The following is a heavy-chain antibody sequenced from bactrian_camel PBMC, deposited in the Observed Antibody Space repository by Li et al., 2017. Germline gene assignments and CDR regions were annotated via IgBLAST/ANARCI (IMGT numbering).Heavy chain of an antibody. CDR2: INRDGST. J-gene: IGHJ6*01. CDR1: GFTFREPD. V-gene: IGHV3S55*01. Sequence: HVQLVESGGGSVQAGETLGLSCTYRSGFTFREPDMGWYRQAPGDECKLVSRINRDGSTYYADSVKGRFTISQDNAKNTLYLQMNSLKPEDTAMYYCSADDRYYSGGYCTAPFGADFGSRGQGTQVTVS. D-gene: IGHD2*01. CDR3: SADDRYYSGGYCTAPFGADFGS.